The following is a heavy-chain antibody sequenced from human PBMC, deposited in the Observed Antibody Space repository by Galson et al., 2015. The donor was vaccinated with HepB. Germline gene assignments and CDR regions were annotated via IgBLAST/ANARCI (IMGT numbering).Heavy chain of an antibody. CDR1: GFTFSSYG. J-gene: IGHJ4*02. CDR2: ISYDGYNK. V-gene: IGHV3-30*18. CDR3: AKDETYYDFWSGYWKVNSYFDY. D-gene: IGHD3-3*01. Sequence: SLRLSCAASGFTFSSYGMHWVRQAPGKGLEWVAVISYDGYNKYYADSVKGRFTISRDNSKNTLYLQMNSLRAEDTAVYYCAKDETYYDFWSGYWKVNSYFDYWGQGTLVTVSS.